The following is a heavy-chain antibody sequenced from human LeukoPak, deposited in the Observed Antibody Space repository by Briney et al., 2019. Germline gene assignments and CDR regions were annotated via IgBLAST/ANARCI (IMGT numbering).Heavy chain of an antibody. D-gene: IGHD3-10*01. V-gene: IGHV3-74*01. CDR2: INSDGSRT. J-gene: IGHJ6*03. CDR1: GFTFSSYW. CDR3: ARVYGSGSYSYYYYYYMDV. Sequence: GGSLRLSCAASGFTFSSYWMHWVRQAPGKGLVWVSRINSDGSRTSYADSVKGRFTISRDNAKNTLYLQMNSLRAEDTAVYYCARVYGSGSYSYYYYYYMDVWGKGTTVTISS.